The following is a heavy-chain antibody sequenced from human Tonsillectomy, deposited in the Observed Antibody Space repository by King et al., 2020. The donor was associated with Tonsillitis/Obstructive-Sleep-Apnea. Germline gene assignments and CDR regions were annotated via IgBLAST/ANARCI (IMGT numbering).Heavy chain of an antibody. J-gene: IGHJ4*02. CDR3: ARFDCTGHVCYAPPRY. CDR1: GFTFSTYW. Sequence: VQLVESGGGLVQPGGSLRLSCVASGFTFSTYWMSWVRQAPGKGLEWVATIRQDGGKKYYLDSVKGRFTISRDNAKSSLFLQMNSLRAEDTAVYFCARFDCTGHVCYAPPRYWCQGLLVTVSS. CDR2: IRQDGGKK. D-gene: IGHD2-8*02. V-gene: IGHV3-7*04.